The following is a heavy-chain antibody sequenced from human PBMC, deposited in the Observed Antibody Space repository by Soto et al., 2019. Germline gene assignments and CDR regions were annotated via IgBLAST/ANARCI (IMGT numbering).Heavy chain of an antibody. J-gene: IGHJ4*02. CDR3: ARHGYSYGGGYFDY. V-gene: IGHV3-66*04. CDR1: GFTVSSNY. CDR2: IYSGGSA. Sequence: PGGSLRLSCAASGFTVSSNYMSWVRQAPGKGLEWVSVIYSGGSAYYADSMKGRFTISRDNSKNTLYLQMISLRAEDTAVYYCARHGYSYGGGYFDYWGQGT. D-gene: IGHD5-18*01.